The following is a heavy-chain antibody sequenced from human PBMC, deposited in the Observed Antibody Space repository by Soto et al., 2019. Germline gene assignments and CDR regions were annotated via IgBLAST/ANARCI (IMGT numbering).Heavy chain of an antibody. CDR3: ARGTGTFYLYYYYMDV. CDR2: IYYSGST. J-gene: IGHJ6*03. CDR1: GGSISSYY. Sequence: QVQLQESGPGLVKPSETLSLTCTVSGGSISSYYWSWIRQPPGKGLEWIGYIYYSGSTNYNPSLKSRVTISVDTSKNQFSLKLSSVTAADTAVYYCARGTGTFYLYYYYMDVWGKGTTVTVSS. D-gene: IGHD1-1*01. V-gene: IGHV4-59*01.